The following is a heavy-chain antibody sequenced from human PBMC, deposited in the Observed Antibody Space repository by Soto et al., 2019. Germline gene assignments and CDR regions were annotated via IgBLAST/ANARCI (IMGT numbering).Heavy chain of an antibody. V-gene: IGHV1-18*01. CDR3: ARGRYGDY. D-gene: IGHD1-1*01. CDR1: GYTFTSYG. J-gene: IGHJ4*02. CDR2: ISAHNGNT. Sequence: QVHLVQSGAEVKKPGASVKVSCKASGYTFTSYGITWVRQAPGQGLEWMGWISAHNGNTDYAQKPQGRVIVTRDTSTSTAYMELRSLLSDDTAVYYCARGRYGDYWGQGALVTVSS.